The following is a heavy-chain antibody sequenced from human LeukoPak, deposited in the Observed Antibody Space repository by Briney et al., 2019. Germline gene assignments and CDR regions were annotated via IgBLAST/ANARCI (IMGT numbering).Heavy chain of an antibody. CDR3: ASQDCGWFDP. D-gene: IGHD2-21*02. V-gene: IGHV4-61*02. J-gene: IGHJ5*02. CDR1: GGSLSSGSYY. CDR2: IYTSGST. Sequence: SQTLSLTCTVSGGSLSSGSYYWGWIRQPAGKGLEWMGRIYTSGSTNYNPSLKSRVTISVDTSKDQFSLKLSSVTAADTAVYYCASQDCGWFDPWGQGTLVTVSS.